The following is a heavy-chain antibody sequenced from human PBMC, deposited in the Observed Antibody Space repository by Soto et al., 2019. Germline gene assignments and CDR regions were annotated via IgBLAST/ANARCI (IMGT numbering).Heavy chain of an antibody. Sequence: SETLSLTCTASGGSVSSSTYYWGWIRQPPGKGLEWIGSGYYSGSTFYNPSLTSRVAMSVDKSKNQFSLKLSSVTAADTAVYYCARGGVIASNWFDPWGQGTLVTVSS. D-gene: IGHD2-21*01. CDR3: ARGGVIASNWFDP. V-gene: IGHV4-39*07. CDR1: GGSVSSSTYY. CDR2: GYYSGST. J-gene: IGHJ5*02.